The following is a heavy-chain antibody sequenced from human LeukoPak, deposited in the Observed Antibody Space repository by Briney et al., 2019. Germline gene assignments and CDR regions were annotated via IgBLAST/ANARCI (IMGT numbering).Heavy chain of an antibody. CDR3: ASTSSDYSNYRGWFDP. Sequence: SETLSLTCAVYGGSFSGYYWRWIRQPPGKGLEWIGEINHSGSTNYNPSLKSRVTISVDTSKNQFSPKLTSVTAADTAVYYCASTSSDYSNYRGWFDPWGQGTLVTVSS. CDR2: INHSGST. CDR1: GGSFSGYY. D-gene: IGHD4-11*01. V-gene: IGHV4-34*01. J-gene: IGHJ5*02.